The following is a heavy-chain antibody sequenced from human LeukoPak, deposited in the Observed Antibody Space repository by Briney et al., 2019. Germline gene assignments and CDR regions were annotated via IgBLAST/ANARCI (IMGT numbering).Heavy chain of an antibody. CDR1: GVSINSYY. V-gene: IGHV4-59*01. CDR2: MYFSGST. J-gene: IGHJ4*02. D-gene: IGHD6-19*01. Sequence: PSETLSLTCTVSGVSINSYYWSWIRQPPGKGLEWIGYMYFSGSTNYNPSLKSRVTISVDTSKDQFSLKLNSVTAADTAVYYCARGSDSSGWSPFDYWGQGTLVTVSS. CDR3: ARGSDSSGWSPFDY.